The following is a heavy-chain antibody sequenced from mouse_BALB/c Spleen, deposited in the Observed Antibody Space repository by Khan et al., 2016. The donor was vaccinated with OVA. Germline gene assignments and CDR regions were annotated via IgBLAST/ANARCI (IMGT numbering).Heavy chain of an antibody. D-gene: IGHD1-2*01. Sequence: QVQLQQSGTELARPGASVKLSCKASGYTFTDYYINWVKQRTGQGLEWIGEISPGSGDPYYNEKFKGKATLTADKSSTTAYMQLSSLTSEASAFYFCARRNYFGYTFAYWGQGTLVTVSA. J-gene: IGHJ3*01. V-gene: IGHV1-77*01. CDR3: ARRNYFGYTFAY. CDR1: GYTFTDYY. CDR2: ISPGSGDP.